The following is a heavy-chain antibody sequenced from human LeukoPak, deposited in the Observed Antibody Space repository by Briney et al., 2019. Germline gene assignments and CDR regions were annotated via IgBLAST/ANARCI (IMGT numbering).Heavy chain of an antibody. J-gene: IGHJ3*02. CDR3: ARCWGSVRYLFDAFDI. V-gene: IGHV3-21*01. D-gene: IGHD1-26*01. CDR1: GFTFSNYN. Sequence: GGSLRLSCAASGFTFSNYNMNWVRQAPGKGLEWVSSISTSSSYIYYADSVKGRFTISRDNAKKSLYLEMNSLRPEDTAVYYCARCWGSVRYLFDAFDIWGQGTMVTVSS. CDR2: ISTSSSYI.